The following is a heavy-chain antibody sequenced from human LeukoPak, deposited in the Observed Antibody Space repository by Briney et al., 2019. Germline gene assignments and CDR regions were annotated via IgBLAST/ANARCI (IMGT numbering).Heavy chain of an antibody. J-gene: IGHJ4*02. CDR1: GGSFSGYY. CDR2: INHSGST. V-gene: IGHV4-34*01. CDR3: ARDETWLSFDY. Sequence: SETLSLTCAVYGGSFSGYYWSWIRQPPGKGLEWIGEINHSGSTNYNPSLKSRVTISVDTSKNQFSLKLSSVTAADTSVYYCARDETWLSFDYWGQGTLVTVSS. D-gene: IGHD3-22*01.